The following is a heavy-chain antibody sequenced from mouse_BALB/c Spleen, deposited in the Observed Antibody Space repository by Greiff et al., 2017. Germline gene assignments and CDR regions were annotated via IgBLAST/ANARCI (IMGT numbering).Heavy chain of an antibody. J-gene: IGHJ4*01. V-gene: IGHV14-3*02. D-gene: IGHD1-1*01. CDR3: AGYGSSLYYYAMDY. CDR2: IDPANGNT. Sequence: VQLKQSGAELVKPGASVKLSCTASGFNIKDTYMHWVKQRPEQGLEWIGRIDPANGNTKYDPKFQGKATITADTSSNTAYLQLSSLTSEDTAVYYCAGYGSSLYYYAMDYWGQGTSVTVSS. CDR1: GFNIKDTY.